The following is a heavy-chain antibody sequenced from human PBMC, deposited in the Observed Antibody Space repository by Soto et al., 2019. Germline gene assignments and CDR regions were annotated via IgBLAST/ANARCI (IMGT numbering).Heavy chain of an antibody. CDR1: GFMFSDYY. J-gene: IGHJ4*02. V-gene: IGHV3-11*05. CDR3: ARHSYALGYCDSISCYPGFDY. D-gene: IGHD2-2*01. Sequence: QVQLVESGGGLVKPGGSLRLSCAASGFMFSDYYMSWIRQAPGKGLEWVSYVSSGSSYRNYADSVRGRFTISRDNAKNSLYLQMNSLRTEDTAIDYCARHSYALGYCDSISCYPGFDYWGQGTLVTVSS. CDR2: VSSGSSYR.